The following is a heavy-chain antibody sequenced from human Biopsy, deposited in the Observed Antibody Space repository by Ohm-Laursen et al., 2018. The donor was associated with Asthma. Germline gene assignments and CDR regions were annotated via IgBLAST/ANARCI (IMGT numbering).Heavy chain of an antibody. D-gene: IGHD5-18*01. CDR3: AREDLDAAMVKGYYYPMDV. J-gene: IGHJ6*02. CDR2: ISHSGLST. V-gene: IGHV3-23*01. CDR1: GFTVSSNG. Sequence: SLRLSCAASGFTVSSNGMTWVRQAPGKGLEWVSAISHSGLSTYYARSVQGRFTISRDNSRNILELQMNSLTAEDTAVYYCAREDLDAAMVKGYYYPMDVWGQGTTVTVSS.